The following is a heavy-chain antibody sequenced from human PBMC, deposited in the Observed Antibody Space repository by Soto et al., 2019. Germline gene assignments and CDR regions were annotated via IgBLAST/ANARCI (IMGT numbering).Heavy chain of an antibody. CDR3: ARCNGFGESDV. Sequence: QVQLVQSGAEAKKPGASVKVSCKASGYSFTSYGISWVRQAPGQGLEWMGWISAYNGNTNYAQKLQGRVTITTDTSTSTGYMELRSLRSEDTAVYYCARCNGFGESDVWGQGTTVTVSS. CDR1: GYSFTSYG. CDR2: ISAYNGNT. J-gene: IGHJ6*02. D-gene: IGHD3-10*01. V-gene: IGHV1-18*01.